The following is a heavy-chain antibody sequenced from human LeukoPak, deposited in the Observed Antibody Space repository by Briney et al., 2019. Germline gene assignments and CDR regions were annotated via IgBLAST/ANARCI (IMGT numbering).Heavy chain of an antibody. CDR2: VGHSGSA. Sequence: SETLSLTCAVSGGSFSAFFWRWIRQPPGKGLEWIGDVGHSGSADYNPSLKSRVTISLDTSKNQFSLKLSSVTAADTAIYYCARDFSSSSTVYYYYYMDVWGKGTPVTVSS. D-gene: IGHD6-6*01. J-gene: IGHJ6*03. CDR1: GGSFSAFF. CDR3: ARDFSSSSTVYYYYYMDV. V-gene: IGHV4-34*01.